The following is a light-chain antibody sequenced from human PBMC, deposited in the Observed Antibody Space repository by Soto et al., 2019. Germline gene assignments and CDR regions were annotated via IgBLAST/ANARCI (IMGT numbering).Light chain of an antibody. J-gene: IGKJ5*01. CDR1: QDITNY. CDR3: QQYDNVPFT. V-gene: IGKV1-33*01. Sequence: DIQMTQSPSSLSASVGDRVTIICQASQDITNYLNWYQQKPGKAPKLLIYDASNLETGVPSRFSGSGSGTYFSFTISSLQPEDIATYYCQQYDNVPFTFGQGTRLEMK. CDR2: DAS.